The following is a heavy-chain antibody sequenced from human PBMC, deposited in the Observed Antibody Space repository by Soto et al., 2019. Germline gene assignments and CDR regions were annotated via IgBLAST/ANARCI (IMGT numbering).Heavy chain of an antibody. J-gene: IGHJ4*02. CDR3: ARAYFYDRSGYFLDY. D-gene: IGHD3-22*01. Sequence: SETLSLTCTVSGGSISSGDYYWSWIRQPPGKGLEWIGYIYYSGSTYYNPSLKSRLTISIDTSENQFSLKLSSVTAADTAVYYCARAYFYDRSGYFLDYWGQGTLVTVSS. V-gene: IGHV4-30-4*01. CDR2: IYYSGST. CDR1: GGSISSGDYY.